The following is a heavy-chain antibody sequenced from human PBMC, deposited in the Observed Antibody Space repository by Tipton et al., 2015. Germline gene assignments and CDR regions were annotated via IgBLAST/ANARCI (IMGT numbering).Heavy chain of an antibody. J-gene: IGHJ4*02. CDR2: FFHSGNT. CDR3: ACQDYDSLTRDYQTVDY. Sequence: TLSLTCDVSGYSISSGYYWSWIRQPPGKGLEWIGSFFHSGNTFHNPSLKSRVTISVDTSKTQFSLKMSSVTASDTAVYYCACQDYDSLTRDYQTVDYWGQGTLVTVSS. V-gene: IGHV4-38-2*01. CDR1: GYSISSGYY. D-gene: IGHD3-9*01.